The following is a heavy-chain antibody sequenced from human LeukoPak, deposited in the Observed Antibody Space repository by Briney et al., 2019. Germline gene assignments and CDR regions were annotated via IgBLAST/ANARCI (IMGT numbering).Heavy chain of an antibody. Sequence: GGSLRLSCAASGFTLSSYAMSWVRQAPGKGLEWVSAISGSGGSTYYADSVKGRFTISRDNFKNTLYLQMNSLRAEDTAVYYCAKDLGSSSWSPCEFDPWGQGTLVTVSS. D-gene: IGHD6-13*01. J-gene: IGHJ5*02. CDR2: ISGSGGST. V-gene: IGHV3-23*01. CDR3: AKDLGSSSWSPCEFDP. CDR1: GFTLSSYA.